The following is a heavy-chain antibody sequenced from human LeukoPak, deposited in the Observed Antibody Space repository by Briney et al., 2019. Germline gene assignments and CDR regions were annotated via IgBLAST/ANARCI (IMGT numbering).Heavy chain of an antibody. V-gene: IGHV1-46*01. D-gene: IGHD5-18*01. J-gene: IGHJ4*02. CDR2: INPSGGSA. Sequence: ASVKVSCKASGYTFINYYMHWVRQAPGQGLEWMGIINPSGGSAYYAQKFQGRVTMTSDVSTSTFHMELSSLRSEDTAVYYCARPVDAASLVNWGQGTLVTVSS. CDR3: ARPVDAASLVN. CDR1: GYTFINYY.